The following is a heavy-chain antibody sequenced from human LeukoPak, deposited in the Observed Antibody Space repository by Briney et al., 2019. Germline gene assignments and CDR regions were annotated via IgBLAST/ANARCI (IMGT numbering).Heavy chain of an antibody. V-gene: IGHV3-66*02. D-gene: IGHD2/OR15-2a*01. Sequence: GGSLRLSCAASGFTVSSSYMSWVRQAPGKGLEWVSVIYSGGSTYYADSVKGRFTISRDNSKNTLYLQMNSLRAEDTAVYYCARGPENDYVDYWGQGTLVTVSS. J-gene: IGHJ4*02. CDR2: IYSGGST. CDR1: GFTVSSSY. CDR3: ARGPENDYVDY.